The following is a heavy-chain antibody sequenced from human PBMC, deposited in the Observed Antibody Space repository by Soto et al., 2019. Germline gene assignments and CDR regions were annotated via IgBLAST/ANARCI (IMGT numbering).Heavy chain of an antibody. D-gene: IGHD6-13*01. CDR2: IKQDGSEK. CDR1: GFTVSSNY. V-gene: IGHV3-7*01. J-gene: IGHJ6*02. Sequence: VGSLRLSCAASGFTVSSNYMSWARQAPGKGLEWVANIKQDGSEKYYVDSVKGRFTISRDNAKNSLYLQMNSLRAEDTAVYYCAQSSSWTFYYYYYGMDVWGQGTTVTVSS. CDR3: AQSSSWTFYYYYYGMDV.